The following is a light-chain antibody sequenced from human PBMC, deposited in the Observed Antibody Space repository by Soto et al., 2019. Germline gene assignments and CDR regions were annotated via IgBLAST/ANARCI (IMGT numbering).Light chain of an antibody. V-gene: IGKV3-20*01. Sequence: EIVLTQSPGTLSLSPGERAALSCRASQSVRSNSLAWYQQKPGQAPRLLIYGASSRATGIPDRFSGSGSGTGFTLTISGLEPEDFAVYYCQQYAGSPGFTFGPGTKVDVK. J-gene: IGKJ3*01. CDR1: QSVRSNS. CDR3: QQYAGSPGFT. CDR2: GAS.